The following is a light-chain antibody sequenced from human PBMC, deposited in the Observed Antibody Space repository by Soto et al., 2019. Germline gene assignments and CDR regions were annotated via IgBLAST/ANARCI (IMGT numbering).Light chain of an antibody. CDR2: EGT. V-gene: IGLV2-23*01. J-gene: IGLJ1*01. CDR3: CSYAGSSTYV. Sequence: QSVLTQPDSVSGSPGQSITISCTGTSSDVGSYNLVSWYQQHPGKAPMLMIYEGTKRPSGVSNRFSGSKSGNTASLTISGIQAEDEADYYCCSYAGSSTYVFGTGTKLTVL. CDR1: SSDVGSYNL.